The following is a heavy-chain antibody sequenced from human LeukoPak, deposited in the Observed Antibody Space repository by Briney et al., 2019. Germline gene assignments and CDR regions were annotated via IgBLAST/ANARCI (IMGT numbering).Heavy chain of an antibody. CDR1: GYTFTSYG. V-gene: IGHV1-18*01. CDR2: ISAYNGNT. CDR3: ARVDWIQLWFGWFDP. Sequence: GASVKVSCKASGYTFTSYGISWVRQAPGQGLEWMGWISAYNGNTNYAQKLQGRVTMTTDTSTSTAYMELRSLRSDDTAVYYCARVDWIQLWFGWFDPWGQGTLVTVSS. D-gene: IGHD5-18*01. J-gene: IGHJ5*02.